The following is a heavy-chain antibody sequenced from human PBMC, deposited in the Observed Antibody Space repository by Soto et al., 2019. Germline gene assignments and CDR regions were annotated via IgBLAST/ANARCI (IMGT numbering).Heavy chain of an antibody. CDR3: AKNYYGSGSYSRLLDY. CDR1: GYTFTSYY. V-gene: IGHV1-46*03. Sequence: QVQLVQSGAEVKKPGASVKVSCKASGYTFTSYYMHWVRQAPGQGLEWMGIINPSGGSTSYAQKFQGRVTMTRDTSTSTVYMELSSLRSEDTVVYYCAKNYYGSGSYSRLLDYWGQGTLVTVSS. J-gene: IGHJ4*02. CDR2: INPSGGST. D-gene: IGHD3-10*01.